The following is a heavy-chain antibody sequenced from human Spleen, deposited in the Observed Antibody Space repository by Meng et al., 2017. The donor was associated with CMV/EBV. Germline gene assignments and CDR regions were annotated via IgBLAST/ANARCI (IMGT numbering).Heavy chain of an antibody. Sequence: GGSLRLSCVASGFTVGSNYLTWVRQAPGKGLAWVSLVYHGGTTKYADSVKGRFTISTDNSENTLHLLMTSLRTEDTATYYCARGNGIDPWGQGTLVTVSS. CDR3: ARGNGIDP. J-gene: IGHJ5*02. CDR1: GFTVGSNY. CDR2: VYHGGTT. D-gene: IGHD1-26*01. V-gene: IGHV3-66*02.